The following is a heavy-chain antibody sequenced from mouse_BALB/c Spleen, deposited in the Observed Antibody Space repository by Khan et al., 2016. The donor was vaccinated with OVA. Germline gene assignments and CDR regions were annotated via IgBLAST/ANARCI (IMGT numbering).Heavy chain of an antibody. CDR3: ARGSYRDAMDY. CDR1: GYTFTSYW. V-gene: IGHV1S132*01. J-gene: IGHJ4*01. Sequence: QVQLKESGAELVKPGASVKLSCKTSGYTFTSYWIQWVKQRPGQGLGWIGEIFPGTGTTYYNEKFKGKATLTIDTSSSTAYMQLSSLTSEDSAVYFGARGSYRDAMDYWGQGTSVTVSS. CDR2: IFPGTGTT. D-gene: IGHD1-1*01.